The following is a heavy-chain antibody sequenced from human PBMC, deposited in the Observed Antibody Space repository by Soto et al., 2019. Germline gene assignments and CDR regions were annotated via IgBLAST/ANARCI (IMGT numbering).Heavy chain of an antibody. J-gene: IGHJ4*02. CDR3: ARDFPEYRDYPEFDY. D-gene: IGHD4-17*01. CDR1: GFTFSSYS. CDR2: ISSSSSTI. Sequence: EVQLVESGGVLVQPGGSLRLSCAASGFTFSSYSMNWVRQAPGKGLEWVSYISSSSSTIYYADSVKGRFTISRDNAKNSLYLQMNSLRAEDTAVYYCARDFPEYRDYPEFDYWGQGTLVTVSS. V-gene: IGHV3-48*01.